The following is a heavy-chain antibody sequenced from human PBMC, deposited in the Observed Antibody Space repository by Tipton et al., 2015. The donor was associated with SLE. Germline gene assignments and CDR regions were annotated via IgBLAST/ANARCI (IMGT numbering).Heavy chain of an antibody. CDR2: IYYTGKT. V-gene: IGHV4-59*11. CDR3: AGTRGYGSNWFDP. Sequence: PGLVKPSETLSLTCTVSSGSISSRYWTWIRQPPGRGLEWIGSIYYTGKTYNSPSLKSRLSISVDTSKNQFSLKLSSVTAADTAVYYCAGTRGYGSNWFDPCGQGTLVTVSS. J-gene: IGHJ5*02. D-gene: IGHD5-18*01. CDR1: SGSISSRY.